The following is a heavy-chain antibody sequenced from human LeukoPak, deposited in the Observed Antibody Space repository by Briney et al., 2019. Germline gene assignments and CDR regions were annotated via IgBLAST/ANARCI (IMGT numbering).Heavy chain of an antibody. CDR3: VRDRSSVGATGDAFDI. D-gene: IGHD1-26*01. CDR1: GFTFSSYS. V-gene: IGHV3-21*01. Sequence: PGGSLRLSCAASGFTFSSYSMNWVRQAPGKGLEGVSSISSSGSYIYYADSVKGRFTISRDNAKNSLYLQMNSLRAEDTAVYYCVRDRSSVGATGDAFDIWGQGTMVTVSS. CDR2: ISSSGSYI. J-gene: IGHJ3*02.